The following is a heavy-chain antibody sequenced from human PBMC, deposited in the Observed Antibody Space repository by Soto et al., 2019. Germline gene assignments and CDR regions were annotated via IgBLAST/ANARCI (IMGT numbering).Heavy chain of an antibody. CDR1: GVTSSTHT. CDR3: ASGSAMGADH. D-gene: IGHD5-18*01. CDR2: TIPLFGTG. Sequence: SVKVSCKASGVTSSTHTITWVRQAPGQGLEWMGGTIPLFGTGHKAQKFQGRITIIADKSTSTAYMELSSLRSEDTAVYFCASGSAMGADHWGQGTLVTVSS. J-gene: IGHJ5*02. V-gene: IGHV1-69*06.